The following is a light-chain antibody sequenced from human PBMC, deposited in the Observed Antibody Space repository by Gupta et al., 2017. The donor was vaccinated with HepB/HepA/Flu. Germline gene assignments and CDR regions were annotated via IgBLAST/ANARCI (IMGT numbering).Light chain of an antibody. CDR2: GAS. Sequence: IVMTQSPATLSVSPGERATLSCRASQSVSSNLAWYQQKPGQAPRLLIYGASTRATGITARFSGSGSGTEFTLTISSRQSEDFAVYYCQQYKNWPPTTFGQGTRLEIK. CDR1: QSVSSN. J-gene: IGKJ5*01. CDR3: QQYKNWPPTT. V-gene: IGKV3-15*01.